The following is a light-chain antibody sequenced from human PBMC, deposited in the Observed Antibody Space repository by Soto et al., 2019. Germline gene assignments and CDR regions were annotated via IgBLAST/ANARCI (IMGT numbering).Light chain of an antibody. J-gene: IGKJ5*01. V-gene: IGKV1-27*01. CDR3: QKYNSAPPIT. CDR1: QGISNY. CDR2: AAS. Sequence: IPLTHSPSSLSASLGYRFTITCGSSQGISNYLAWYQQKPGKVPKLLIYAASTLQSGVPSRFSGSGSGTDFTLTISSLQPEDVATYYCQKYNSAPPITFGQGTRLEIK.